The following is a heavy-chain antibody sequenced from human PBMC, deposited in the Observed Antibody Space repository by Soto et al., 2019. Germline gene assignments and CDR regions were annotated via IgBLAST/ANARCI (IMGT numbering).Heavy chain of an antibody. J-gene: IGHJ6*02. D-gene: IGHD6-13*01. Sequence: SVKVSCKASGGTFSSYAISWVRQAPGQGLEWMGGIIPIFGTANYAQKFQGRVTITADESTSTAYMELSSLRSEDTAVYYCARVRYEYSSSWYGAYGMDVWGQGTTVTVSS. CDR1: GGTFSSYA. CDR2: IIPIFGTA. CDR3: ARVRYEYSSSWYGAYGMDV. V-gene: IGHV1-69*13.